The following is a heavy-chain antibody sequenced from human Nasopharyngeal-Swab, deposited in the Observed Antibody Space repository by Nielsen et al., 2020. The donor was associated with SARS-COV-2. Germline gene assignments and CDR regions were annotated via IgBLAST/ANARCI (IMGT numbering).Heavy chain of an antibody. Sequence: GESLKISCAASGFTFSSYDMHWVRQATGKGLEWVSAIGTAGDTYYPGSLKGRFTISRENAKNSLYLQMNSLRAGDTAVYYCARGSYGSHWYFDLWGRGTLVTVSS. CDR1: GFTFSSYD. D-gene: IGHD3-16*01. CDR3: ARGSYGSHWYFDL. CDR2: IGTAGDT. V-gene: IGHV3-13*01. J-gene: IGHJ2*01.